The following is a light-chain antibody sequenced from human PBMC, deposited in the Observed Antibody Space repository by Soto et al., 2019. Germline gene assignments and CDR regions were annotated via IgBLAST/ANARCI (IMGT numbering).Light chain of an antibody. V-gene: IGLV2-14*03. CDR1: SSDVGAYDY. Sequence: SVLTQPGSVSESPGQSVTISCTGTSSDVGAYDYVSWYQQHPDKAPKLMIYEVSHRPSGVSNRFYGSKSVNTATLTISGLQAEDEADYYCSSYTSSSTRVFGTGTKVTVL. CDR3: SSYTSSSTRV. J-gene: IGLJ1*01. CDR2: EVS.